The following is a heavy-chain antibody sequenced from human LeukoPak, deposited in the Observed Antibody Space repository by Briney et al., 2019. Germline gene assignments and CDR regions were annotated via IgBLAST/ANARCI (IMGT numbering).Heavy chain of an antibody. V-gene: IGHV4-38-2*02. D-gene: IGHD1-1*01. CDR1: GFSISSGYY. J-gene: IGHJ4*02. CDR3: AREAERRVVN. CDR2: IHPSGTM. Sequence: PSETLSLTCVVSGFSISSGYYWGWIRQPPGKGLEWIGNIHPSGTMFHNSSLDSRVTMSTDTSKNQFSLKLSSVTAADTAVYYCAREAERRVVNWGQGTLVTVSS.